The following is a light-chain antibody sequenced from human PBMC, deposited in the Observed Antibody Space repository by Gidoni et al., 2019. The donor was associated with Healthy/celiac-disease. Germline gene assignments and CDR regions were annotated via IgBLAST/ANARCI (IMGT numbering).Light chain of an antibody. CDR1: SSDVGGYNY. CDR2: EVS. CDR3: SSYAGSKV. Sequence: QSALTPPPSASGSPGQSVTISCTGTSSDVGGYNYVSWYQQPPGKAPKLMIYEVSKRPSGVPDRFSGSKSGNTASLTVSGLQAEDEADYYCSSYAGSKVFGGGTKLTVL. J-gene: IGLJ2*01. V-gene: IGLV2-8*01.